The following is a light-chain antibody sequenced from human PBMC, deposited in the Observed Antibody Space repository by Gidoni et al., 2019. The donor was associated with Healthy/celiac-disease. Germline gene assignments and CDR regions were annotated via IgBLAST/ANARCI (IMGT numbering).Light chain of an antibody. CDR1: SGSIASNY. V-gene: IGLV6-57*04. J-gene: IGLJ2*01. CDR3: QSYDSSNR. Sequence: NFMLTQPHSVSESPGKTVTISCTRSSGSIASNYVQWYQQRPGRAPTTVIYEDNQRPFGVPDRFSGSIDSSSNSASLTISGLKTEDEADYYCQSYDSSNRFGGGTKLTVL. CDR2: EDN.